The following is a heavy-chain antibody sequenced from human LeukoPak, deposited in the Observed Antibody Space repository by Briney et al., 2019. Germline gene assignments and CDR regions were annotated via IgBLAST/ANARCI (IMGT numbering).Heavy chain of an antibody. CDR1: GFTFTDHY. CDR2: ISPHNTVT. V-gene: IGHV1-2*02. CDR3: VREGEGPLSKDFDY. Sequence: GASVKVSCKSSGFTFTDHYIHWVRQGPGQGLEWMGYISPHNTVTSSPQEFQGRVTMTRDTSMTTAYMELTRLTSDDTAVYYCVREGEGPLSKDFDYWGQGTLVTVSS. J-gene: IGHJ4*02. D-gene: IGHD2/OR15-2a*01.